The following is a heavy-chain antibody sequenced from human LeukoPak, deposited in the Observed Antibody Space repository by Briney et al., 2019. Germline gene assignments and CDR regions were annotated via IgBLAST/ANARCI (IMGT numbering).Heavy chain of an antibody. J-gene: IGHJ4*02. CDR3: ARTSSGSSFDY. CDR1: GYTFTGYY. Sequence: ASVTVSCKASGYTFTGYYMHWVRQAPGQGLEWMGWINPNSGGTNYAQKFQGWVTMTRDTSISTAYMELSRLRSDDTAVYYCARTSSGSSFDYWGQGTLVTVPS. V-gene: IGHV1-2*04. D-gene: IGHD6-19*01. CDR2: INPNSGGT.